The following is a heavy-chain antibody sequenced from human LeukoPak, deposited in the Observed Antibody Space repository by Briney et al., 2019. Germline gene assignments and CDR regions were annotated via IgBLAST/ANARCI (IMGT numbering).Heavy chain of an antibody. CDR2: INPKSGGT. CDR3: AREATSVVVAADDAFDI. D-gene: IGHD2-15*01. Sequence: GASVKVSCKVSGYTLTELSMHWVRQAPGQGLEWMGWINPKSGGTNYAQKFQGRVTMTRDTSISTAYMELSRLRSDDTAVYYCAREATSVVVAADDAFDIWGQGTMVTVSS. J-gene: IGHJ3*02. CDR1: GYTLTELS. V-gene: IGHV1-2*02.